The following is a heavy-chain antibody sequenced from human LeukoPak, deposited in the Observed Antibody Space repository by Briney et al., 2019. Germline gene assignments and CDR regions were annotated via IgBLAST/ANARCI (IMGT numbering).Heavy chain of an antibody. CDR3: ARQQWLDGAYYFDY. Sequence: GGSLRLSCAASGFTLSDYYMSWTRQAPGKGLGWVSYISSSGSTIYYADSVRGRFTISRDNAKNSLYLQMNSLRAEDTAVYYCARQQWLDGAYYFDYWGQGTLVTVSS. D-gene: IGHD6-19*01. CDR2: ISSSGSTI. CDR1: GFTLSDYY. V-gene: IGHV3-11*04. J-gene: IGHJ4*02.